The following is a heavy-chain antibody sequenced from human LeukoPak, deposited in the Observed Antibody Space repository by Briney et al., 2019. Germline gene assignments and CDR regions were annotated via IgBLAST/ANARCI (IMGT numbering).Heavy chain of an antibody. CDR2: IYYSGNT. Sequence: NPSETLSLTCTVSGGSISSSNYYWGWIRQPPGKGLEWIGSIYYSGNTYYNPSLKSRVTMSVDTSKNHFSLKVNSVTAADTAVYYCAGPAGTYWYFDLWGRGTLVTVSS. CDR3: AGPAGTYWYFDL. J-gene: IGHJ2*01. CDR1: GGSISSSNYY. V-gene: IGHV4-39*07. D-gene: IGHD1-26*01.